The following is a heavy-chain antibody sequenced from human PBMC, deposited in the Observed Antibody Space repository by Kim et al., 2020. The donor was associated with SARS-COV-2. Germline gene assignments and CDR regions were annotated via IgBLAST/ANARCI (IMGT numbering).Heavy chain of an antibody. CDR3: ARVYYDF. CDR2: HIGST. D-gene: IGHD3-3*01. V-gene: IGHV4-34*01. J-gene: IGHJ4*02. Sequence: HIGSTNYTPSLKSRVTISVDTSKNQFSLKLSSVTAADTAVYYCARVYYDFWSQGTLVTVSS.